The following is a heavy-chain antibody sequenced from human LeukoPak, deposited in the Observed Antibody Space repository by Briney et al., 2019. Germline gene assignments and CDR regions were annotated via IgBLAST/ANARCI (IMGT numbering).Heavy chain of an antibody. CDR3: ARARGATVTTVWFDP. J-gene: IGHJ5*02. CDR1: GGTFSSYA. V-gene: IGHV1-69*04. CDR2: IIPILGIA. Sequence: SVKVSCKASGGTFSSYAISWVRQAPGQGLEWMGRIIPILGIANYAQKFQGRVTITADKSTNTAYMELSSLRSEDTAVYYCARARGATVTTVWFDPWGQGTLVTVSS. D-gene: IGHD4-17*01.